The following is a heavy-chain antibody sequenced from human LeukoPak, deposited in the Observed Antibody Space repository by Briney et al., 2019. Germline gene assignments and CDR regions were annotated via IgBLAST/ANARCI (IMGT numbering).Heavy chain of an antibody. V-gene: IGHV3-30-3*01. CDR3: ARVSQTEAWYHMDV. CDR2: ISYDGSSK. CDR1: GFTFSSYA. D-gene: IGHD6-13*01. Sequence: PGGSLRLSCAASGFTFSSYAMHWVRQAPGKGLEWVAVISYDGSSKYYADSVKGRFTISRDNSKNTLYLQMNSLRAEDTAVYYCARVSQTEAWYHMDVWGKGTTVTVSS. J-gene: IGHJ6*03.